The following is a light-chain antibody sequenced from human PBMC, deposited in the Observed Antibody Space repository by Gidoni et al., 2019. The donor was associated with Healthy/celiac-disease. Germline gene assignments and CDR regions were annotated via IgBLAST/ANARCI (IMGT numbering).Light chain of an antibody. CDR3: QHYGSSPYT. Sequence: EIVLTQSPGTLSLSPGERATLSCRASQSVSSSYLAWYQQKPGQAPRLLIYGASSRATGIPDRFSGSGSGTDFTLTISRLEPEDFAVYYCQHYGSSPYTFGQXTKLEIK. V-gene: IGKV3-20*01. CDR2: GAS. J-gene: IGKJ2*01. CDR1: QSVSSSY.